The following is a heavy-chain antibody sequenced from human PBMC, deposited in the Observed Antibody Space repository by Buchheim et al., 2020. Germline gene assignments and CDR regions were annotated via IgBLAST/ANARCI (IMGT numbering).Heavy chain of an antibody. CDR1: SGPISSGAYY. J-gene: IGHJ4*02. CDR3: GRAARGYCSSTSCLLFDW. Sequence: QVHLQESGPGLVKPSQTLSLTCTVSSGPISSGAYYWSWIRQHPGKGPEWIGYIFYSGNTYYNPSLKSRVTISIDTSKNQFSLKLSSVTAADTAMYYCGRAARGYCSSTSCLLFDWWGQGTL. CDR2: IFYSGNT. D-gene: IGHD2-2*03. V-gene: IGHV4-31*03.